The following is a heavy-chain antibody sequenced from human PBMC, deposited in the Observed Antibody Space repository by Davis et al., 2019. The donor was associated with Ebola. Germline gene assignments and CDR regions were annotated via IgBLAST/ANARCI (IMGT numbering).Heavy chain of an antibody. V-gene: IGHV1-8*01. J-gene: IGHJ6*02. D-gene: IGHD2-15*01. CDR3: ARDIVVVVAATPDYYYGMDV. CDR2: MNPNSGNT. Sequence: ASVKVSCKASGYTFTSYDINWVRQATGQGLEWMGWMNPNSGNTGYAQKFQGRVTMTRNTSISTAYMELSSLRSDDTAVYYCARDIVVVVAATPDYYYGMDVWGQGTTVTVSS. CDR1: GYTFTSYD.